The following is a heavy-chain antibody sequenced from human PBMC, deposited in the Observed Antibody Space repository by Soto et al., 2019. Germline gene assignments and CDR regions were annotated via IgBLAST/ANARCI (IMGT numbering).Heavy chain of an antibody. D-gene: IGHD3-22*01. CDR1: GFTFSDYY. V-gene: IGHV3-11*05. Sequence: QVQLVQSGGGLVKPGGSLRLSCAASGFTFSDYYMSWIRQAPGKGLEWVSYISGSSTYTNYADSVKGRFTISRDNAKNSLFLQMNSLRAEDAAMYYCVSGSSGYFYWGQGTLVTVSS. J-gene: IGHJ4*02. CDR2: ISGSSTYT. CDR3: VSGSSGYFY.